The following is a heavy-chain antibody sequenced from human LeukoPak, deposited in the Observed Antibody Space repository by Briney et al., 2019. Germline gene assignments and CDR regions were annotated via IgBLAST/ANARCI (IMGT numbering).Heavy chain of an antibody. CDR2: IGSSGVDT. J-gene: IGHJ4*02. CDR1: GFTFSTYA. D-gene: IGHD2-8*01. Sequence: GGSLRLSCTAAGFTFSTYAMGWARQAPGKGLEWVSGIGSSGVDTYYADSAKGRFTISRDNSKNTVYLQMNSLRAEDTALYYCMRAYTTNGRYSEPWGQGTLVTVSS. V-gene: IGHV3-23*01. CDR3: MRAYTTNGRYSEP.